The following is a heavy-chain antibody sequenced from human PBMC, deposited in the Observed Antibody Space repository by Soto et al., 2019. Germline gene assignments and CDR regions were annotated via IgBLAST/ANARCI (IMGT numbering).Heavy chain of an antibody. V-gene: IGHV2-5*02. CDR2: IYWDDDK. Sequence: QITLKESGPTRVKPTQTLTLTCTSSGFSHSTSGVGMGWIRQPPGKALEWLVVIYWDDDKRYSPSLQNRLTVTKDTSNNQVVLTLTNLDPVDTATYYCAHRSLSSGTYWDGGYFDYWGQGTLVTVSS. CDR3: AHRSLSSGTYWDGGYFDY. D-gene: IGHD1-26*01. CDR1: GFSHSTSGVG. J-gene: IGHJ4*02.